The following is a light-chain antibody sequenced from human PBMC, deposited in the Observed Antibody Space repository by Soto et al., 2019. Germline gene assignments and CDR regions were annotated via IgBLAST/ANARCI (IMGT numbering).Light chain of an antibody. CDR2: DVT. V-gene: IGLV2-11*01. CDR1: SSDVGGYNY. J-gene: IGLJ1*01. CDR3: SSHAGSSVV. Sequence: QSALTQPRSVSGSPGQSVTISCTGTSSDVGGYNYVSWYQQHPGKAPKLMIYDVTTRPSGVPDRFSGSKSGNTASLTISGLQAEDEADYYCSSHAGSSVVFGTGTKVIVL.